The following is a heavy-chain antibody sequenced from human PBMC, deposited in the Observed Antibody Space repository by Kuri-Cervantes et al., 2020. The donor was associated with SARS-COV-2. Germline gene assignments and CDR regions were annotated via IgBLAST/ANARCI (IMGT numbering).Heavy chain of an antibody. J-gene: IGHJ4*02. CDR2: VFYSGST. D-gene: IGHD3-10*01. Sequence: SETLSLTCTVSGGSISNYYWSWIRQPPGKGLEWIGNVFYSGSTNYNPSLKSRVAISLNTSASQFSLKVTSVTAADTAVYYCARAPGDYYGFEGYFDYWGQGTLVTVSS. CDR1: GGSISNYY. CDR3: ARAPGDYYGFEGYFDY. V-gene: IGHV4-59*01.